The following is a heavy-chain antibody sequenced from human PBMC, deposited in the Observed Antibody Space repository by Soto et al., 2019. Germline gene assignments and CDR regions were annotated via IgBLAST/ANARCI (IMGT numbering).Heavy chain of an antibody. CDR3: ARVRQGCSSTSCYFDP. CDR1: CGSISSSNW. D-gene: IGHD2-2*01. Sequence: PSETLSLTCAVSCGSISSSNWWNWVRQPPGKGLEWIGEIHHSGSTNYNPSLKSRVTISVDKSKNQFSLKLNSVTAADTAVYYCARVRQGCSSTSCYFDPWGQGTLVTVSS. V-gene: IGHV4-4*02. J-gene: IGHJ5*02. CDR2: IHHSGST.